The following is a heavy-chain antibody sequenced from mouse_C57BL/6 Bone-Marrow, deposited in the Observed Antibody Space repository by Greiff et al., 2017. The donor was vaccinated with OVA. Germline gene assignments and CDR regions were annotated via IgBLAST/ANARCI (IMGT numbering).Heavy chain of an antibody. Sequence: QVQLKQPGAELVRPGSSVKLSCKASGYTFTSYWMHWVKQRPIQGLEWIGNIDPSDSETHYNQKFKDKATLTVDKSSSTAYMQLSSLTSEDSAVYYCARLDSNYVGYWGQGTTLTVSS. CDR1: GYTFTSYW. D-gene: IGHD2-5*01. CDR2: IDPSDSET. CDR3: ARLDSNYVGY. V-gene: IGHV1-52*01. J-gene: IGHJ2*01.